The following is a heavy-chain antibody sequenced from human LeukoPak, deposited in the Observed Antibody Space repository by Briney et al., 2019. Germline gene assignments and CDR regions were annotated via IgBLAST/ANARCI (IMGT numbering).Heavy chain of an antibody. CDR3: ARRRAYCGGDCYSPYYYGMDV. CDR2: IYPGDSDT. Sequence: GESLKISCKGSGYSFASYWIGWVRQMPGKGLEWMGIIYPGDSDTRYSPSFQGQVTISADKSISTAYLQWSSLKASDTAMYYCARRRAYCGGDCYSPYYYGMDVWGQGTTVTVSS. V-gene: IGHV5-51*01. CDR1: GYSFASYW. J-gene: IGHJ6*02. D-gene: IGHD2-21*02.